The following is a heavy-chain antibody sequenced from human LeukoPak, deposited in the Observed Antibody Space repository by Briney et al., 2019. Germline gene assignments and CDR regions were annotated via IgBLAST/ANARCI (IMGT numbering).Heavy chain of an antibody. V-gene: IGHV4-4*07. CDR3: ARDVRYASGWSTPES. D-gene: IGHD6-19*01. CDR2: IYSSGSA. J-gene: IGHJ5*02. Sequence: SETLSLTCTVSGGSIINHYWSWIRQPAGKGLEWIGRIYSSGSANYSPSLKSRVSMSIDTSNNHFSLNLTSVTAADTALYFCARDVRYASGWSTPESSGQGTLVTVSS. CDR1: GGSIINHY.